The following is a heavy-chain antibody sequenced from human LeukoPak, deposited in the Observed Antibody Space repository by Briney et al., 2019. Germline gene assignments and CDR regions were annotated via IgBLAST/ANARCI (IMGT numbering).Heavy chain of an antibody. V-gene: IGHV1-69*04. CDR1: GGTFSSYA. J-gene: IGHJ6*02. D-gene: IGHD5-18*01. CDR3: ARDTVDTVMVVSMDV. CDR2: IIPILGIA. Sequence: ASVKVSCKASGGTFSSYAISWVRQALGQGLEWMGRIIPILGIANYAQKFQGRVTITADKSTSTAYMELSSLRSEDTAVYYCARDTVDTVMVVSMDVWGQGTTVTVSS.